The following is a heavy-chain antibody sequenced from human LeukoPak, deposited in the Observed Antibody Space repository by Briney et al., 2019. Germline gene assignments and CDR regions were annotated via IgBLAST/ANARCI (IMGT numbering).Heavy chain of an antibody. D-gene: IGHD5-24*01. CDR3: AKDLEMATIRGVPRGCFGY. CDR1: GFTFTYYG. V-gene: IGHV3-23*01. CDR2: ISGSGGST. Sequence: GGSLRLSCAASGFTFTYYGTSWVRQAPGKGLEWVSAISGSGGSTYYADSVKGRFTISRDNSKNTLYLQMNSLRAVDTAVYYCAKDLEMATIRGVPRGCFGYWGQGSLVTVSS. J-gene: IGHJ4*02.